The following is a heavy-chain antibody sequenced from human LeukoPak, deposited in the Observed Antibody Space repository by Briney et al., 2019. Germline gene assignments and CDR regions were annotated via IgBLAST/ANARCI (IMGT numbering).Heavy chain of an antibody. V-gene: IGHV3-53*01. D-gene: IGHD3-10*01. Sequence: GGSLRLSCAASGFIFSSHTMNWVRQAPGKGLEWVSVIYSGGSTYYADSVKGRFTISRDNSKNTLYLQMNSLRAEDTAVYYCARDQSVTMVRGVYYYYGMDVWGQGTTVTVSS. CDR2: IYSGGST. CDR1: GFIFSSHT. J-gene: IGHJ6*02. CDR3: ARDQSVTMVRGVYYYYGMDV.